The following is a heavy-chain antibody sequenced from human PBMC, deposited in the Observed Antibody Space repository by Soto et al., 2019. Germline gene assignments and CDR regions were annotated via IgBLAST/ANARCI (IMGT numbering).Heavy chain of an antibody. J-gene: IGHJ6*02. CDR1: GGSISSSSYY. D-gene: IGHD3-22*01. Sequence: PSETLSLTCTVSGGSISSSSYYWGWIRQPPGKGLEWIGSIYYSGNTYYNPSLKSRVTISVDTSKNQFSLKLSSVTAADTAVYYCALGGYWVTTYYYYYGMDVWGQGTTVTVSS. CDR3: ALGGYWVTTYYYYYGMDV. V-gene: IGHV4-39*01. CDR2: IYYSGNT.